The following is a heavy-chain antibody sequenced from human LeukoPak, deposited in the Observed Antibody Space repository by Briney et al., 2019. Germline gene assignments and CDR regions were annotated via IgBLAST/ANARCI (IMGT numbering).Heavy chain of an antibody. V-gene: IGHV3-48*03. Sequence: GGSLRLSCAASGFTFSSYEMNWVRQAPGKGLEWVSYISSSGSTIYYADSVKGRFTISRDNAKNSLYLQMNSPRAEDTAVYYCARIYYYYGMDVWGQGTPVTVSS. J-gene: IGHJ6*02. CDR3: ARIYYYYGMDV. CDR1: GFTFSSYE. CDR2: ISSSGSTI.